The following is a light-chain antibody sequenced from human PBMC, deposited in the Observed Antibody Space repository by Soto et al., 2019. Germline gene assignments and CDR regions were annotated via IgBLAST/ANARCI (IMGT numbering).Light chain of an antibody. CDR2: DAS. CDR1: QSISSY. J-gene: IGKJ1*01. CDR3: QQSYSIPRT. V-gene: IGKV3-11*01. Sequence: DIVLTQSPATLSLSPGERATLSFRASQSISSYLAWYQQSPGQAPRLLIYDASNRATGIPARFSGSGSGTDFTLTISSLQPEDFATYYCQQSYSIPRTFGQGTKVDIK.